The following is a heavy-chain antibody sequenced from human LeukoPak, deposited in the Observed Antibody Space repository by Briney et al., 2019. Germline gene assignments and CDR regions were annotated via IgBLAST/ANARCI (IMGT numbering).Heavy chain of an antibody. Sequence: ALVNVSGKAAGYTFTRYGMTWVRQAPGQGVEGMGWSSGYNGNTNYDTNFQDSVTMTTDTSTSRVYMELRSLRPDDTAVYYCARDFAAVADEEGSDAFDIWGQGTMVTVSS. CDR2: SSGYNGNT. CDR1: GYTFTRYG. CDR3: ARDFAAVADEEGSDAFDI. V-gene: IGHV1-18*01. D-gene: IGHD6-19*01. J-gene: IGHJ3*02.